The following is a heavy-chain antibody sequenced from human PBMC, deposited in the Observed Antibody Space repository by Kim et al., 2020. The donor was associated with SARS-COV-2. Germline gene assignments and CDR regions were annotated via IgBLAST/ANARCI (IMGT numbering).Heavy chain of an antibody. CDR2: IVYSGSA. D-gene: IGHD2-15*01. CDR3: ARGPIRVTLAAKKVNY. CDR1: GDSISSGAYY. Sequence: SETLSLSCTVSGDSISSGAYYWSWLRQRPGKGLEWIGNIVYSGSAYYSTSLKSRITISIDRSKSQFSLEVYSVTVADTAIYYCARGPIRVTLAAKKVNY. V-gene: IGHV4-30-4*01. J-gene: IGHJ4*01.